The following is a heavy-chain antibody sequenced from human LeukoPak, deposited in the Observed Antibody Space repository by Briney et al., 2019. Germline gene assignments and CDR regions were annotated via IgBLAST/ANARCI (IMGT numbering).Heavy chain of an antibody. D-gene: IGHD5-18*01. CDR2: ISSSSSTI. V-gene: IGHV3-48*01. CDR1: GFTFSSYS. J-gene: IGHJ3*02. Sequence: SRGSLRLSCAASGFTFSSYSMNWVRQAPGKGLEWVSYISSSSSTIYYADSVKGRFTISRDNAKNSLYLQMNSLRAEDTAVYYCARDGGGYSYGYGDAFDIWGQGTMVTVSS. CDR3: ARDGGGYSYGYGDAFDI.